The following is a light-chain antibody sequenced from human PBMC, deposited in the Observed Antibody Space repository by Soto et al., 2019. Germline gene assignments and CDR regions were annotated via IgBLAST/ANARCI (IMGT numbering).Light chain of an antibody. J-gene: IGKJ1*01. CDR3: QQYYTTPWT. V-gene: IGKV4-1*01. CDR1: QSVLYSSNNKNY. Sequence: DIVMTQSPDSLAVSLGERATINCKSSQSVLYSSNNKNYLAWYQQKPGQPPKALIYWASTRESGVTDRFSGSGSGTDFTRTISSLQAEDVAVYYCQQYYTTPWTFGQGTKVEIK. CDR2: WAS.